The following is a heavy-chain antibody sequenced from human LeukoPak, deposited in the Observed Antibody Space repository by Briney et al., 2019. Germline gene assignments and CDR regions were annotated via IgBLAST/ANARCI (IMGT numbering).Heavy chain of an antibody. CDR1: GYTFTSYY. D-gene: IGHD6-13*01. CDR2: INPSGGST. V-gene: IGHV1-46*01. CDR3: AARIAAAGPYYYYGMDV. J-gene: IGHJ6*02. Sequence: GASVNVSCKASGYTFTSYYMHWVRQAPGQGLEWMGIINPSGGSTSYAQKFQGRVTMTRDTSTSTVYMELSSLRSEDTAVYYCAARIAAAGPYYYYGMDVWGQGTTVTVSS.